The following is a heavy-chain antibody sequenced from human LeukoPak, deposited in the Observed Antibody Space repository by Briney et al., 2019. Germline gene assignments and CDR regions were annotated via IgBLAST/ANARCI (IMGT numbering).Heavy chain of an antibody. Sequence: PSETLSLTCTVSGGSISSGSYYWSWIRQPPGKGLEWIGYIYHSGSTYYNPSLKSRVTISVDRSKNQFSLKLSSVTAADTAVYYCASSITIFGVEYYFDYWGQGTLVTVSS. D-gene: IGHD3-3*01. CDR3: ASSITIFGVEYYFDY. CDR2: IYHSGST. J-gene: IGHJ4*02. V-gene: IGHV4-30-2*01. CDR1: GGSISSGSYY.